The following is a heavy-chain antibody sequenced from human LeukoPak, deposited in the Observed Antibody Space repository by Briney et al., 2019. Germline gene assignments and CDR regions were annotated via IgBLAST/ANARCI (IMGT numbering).Heavy chain of an antibody. V-gene: IGHV4-39*07. CDR3: AREFPLTVTRD. CDR1: GGSISSSSYY. Sequence: PSETLSLTCTVSGGSISSSSYYWGWIRQPPGKGLEWIGSIYYSGSTYYNPSLKSRVTISVDTSKNQFSLKLSSVTAADTAVYYCAREFPLTVTRDWGQGTLVTVSS. D-gene: IGHD4-17*01. CDR2: IYYSGST. J-gene: IGHJ4*02.